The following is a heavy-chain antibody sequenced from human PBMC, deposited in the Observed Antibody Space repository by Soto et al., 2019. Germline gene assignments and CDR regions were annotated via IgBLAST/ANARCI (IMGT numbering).Heavy chain of an antibody. J-gene: IGHJ6*02. CDR2: IIPIFGTA. CDR3: ARDHKSMPEWLVRFVRYYYGMDV. Sequence: GASVKVSCKASGGTFSSYAISWVRQAPGQGLEWMGGIIPIFGTANYAQKFQGRVTITADESTSTAYMELSSLRSEDTAVYYCARDHKSMPEWLVRFVRYYYGMDVWGQGTTVTVSS. D-gene: IGHD6-19*01. V-gene: IGHV1-69*13. CDR1: GGTFSSYA.